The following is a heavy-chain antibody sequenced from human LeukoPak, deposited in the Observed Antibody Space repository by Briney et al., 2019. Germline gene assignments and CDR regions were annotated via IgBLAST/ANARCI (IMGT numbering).Heavy chain of an antibody. CDR3: ARARITMVRGVIGAFDI. J-gene: IGHJ3*02. CDR2: INPNSGGT. D-gene: IGHD3-10*01. V-gene: IGHV1-2*02. CDR1: GYTFTGYY. Sequence: ASVKVSCKASGYTFTGYYMHWVRQAPGQGLEWMGWINPNSGGTNYAQKFQGRVTMTRDTSISTAYMKLSRLRSDDTAVYYRARARITMVRGVIGAFDIWGQGTMVTVSS.